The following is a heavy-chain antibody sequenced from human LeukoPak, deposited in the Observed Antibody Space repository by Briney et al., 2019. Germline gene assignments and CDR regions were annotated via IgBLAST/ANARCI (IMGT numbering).Heavy chain of an antibody. CDR3: ARDYCSGGSCYPRFDY. CDR2: ISSSSSYI. V-gene: IGHV3-21*01. CDR1: GFTSSSYS. D-gene: IGHD2-15*01. J-gene: IGHJ4*02. Sequence: GRSLRLSCAASGFTSSSYSMNWVRQAPGKGLEWVSSISSSSSYIYYADSVKGRFTISRDNAKNSLYLQMNSLRAEDTAVYYCARDYCSGGSCYPRFDYWGQGTLVTVSS.